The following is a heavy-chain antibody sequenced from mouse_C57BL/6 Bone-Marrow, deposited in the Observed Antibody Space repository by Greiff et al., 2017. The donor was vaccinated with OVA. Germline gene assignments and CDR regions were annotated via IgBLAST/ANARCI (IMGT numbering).Heavy chain of an antibody. J-gene: IGHJ2*01. Sequence: EVQLQQSGPVLVKPGASVKMSCKASGYTFTDYYMNWVKQSHGKSLEWIGVINPYNGGTSYNQKFKGKATLTVDKSSSTAYMELNSLTSEDSAVYYCARNLIYYYGSSPYFDYWGQGTTLTVSS. D-gene: IGHD1-1*01. V-gene: IGHV1-19*01. CDR2: INPYNGGT. CDR1: GYTFTDYY. CDR3: ARNLIYYYGSSPYFDY.